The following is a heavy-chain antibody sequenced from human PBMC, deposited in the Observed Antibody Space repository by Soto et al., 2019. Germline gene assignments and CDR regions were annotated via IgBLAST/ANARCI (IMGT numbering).Heavy chain of an antibody. D-gene: IGHD3-22*01. V-gene: IGHV4-39*01. J-gene: IGHJ5*02. CDR3: ARARGYPNWFDP. CDR2: IYYSGST. Sequence: PLETLSLTCTVSGGSISSSSYYWGWIRQPPGKGLEWIGSIYYSGSTYYNPSLKSRVTISVDTSKNQFSLKLSSVTAADTAVYYCARARGYPNWFDPWGQGTLVTVSS. CDR1: GGSISSSSYY.